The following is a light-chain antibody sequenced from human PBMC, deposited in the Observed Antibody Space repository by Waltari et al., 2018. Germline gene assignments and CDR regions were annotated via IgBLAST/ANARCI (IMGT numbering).Light chain of an antibody. J-gene: IGKJ1*01. V-gene: IGKV3-20*01. Sequence: EVVLTQSPGTLSLSPGERATLSCRASESVRRALIWYQQKPGQAPRLLIYDTSTRATGVPDRFSGSGSGTDFSRTISRLEPEDFAVYYCQHNVRLPVTFGQGTKVEIK. CDR2: DTS. CDR1: ESVRRA. CDR3: QHNVRLPVT.